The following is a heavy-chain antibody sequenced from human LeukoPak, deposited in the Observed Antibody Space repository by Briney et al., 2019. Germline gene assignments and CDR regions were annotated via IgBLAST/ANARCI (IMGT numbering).Heavy chain of an antibody. CDR1: GFTFSSYG. CDR2: ISGSGGDT. D-gene: IGHD2-2*01. Sequence: GSLRLSCAASGFTFSSYGMSWVRQAPGKGLEWVSSISGSGGDTFYVDSVKGRFIISRDNSRNTLYLQMHSLRAEDTAVYYCAKDRPYISSWYGCSTPWGQGTLVTVSS. CDR3: AKDRPYISSWYGCSTP. J-gene: IGHJ5*02. V-gene: IGHV3-23*01.